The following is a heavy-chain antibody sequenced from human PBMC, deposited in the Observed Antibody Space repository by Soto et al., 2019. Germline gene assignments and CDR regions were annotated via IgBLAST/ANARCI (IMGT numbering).Heavy chain of an antibody. V-gene: IGHV1-18*01. D-gene: IGHD1-26*01. Sequence: ASVKVSCKASGYSFTSDGIIWLLQAPGQGLEWMGWIIAYNGNTNYAQKLQGRVTMTTDTSTSTAYMELRSLRSDDTAVYYCERGVGATDYWGQGTLVTVSS. CDR1: GYSFTSDG. J-gene: IGHJ4*02. CDR3: ERGVGATDY. CDR2: IIAYNGNT.